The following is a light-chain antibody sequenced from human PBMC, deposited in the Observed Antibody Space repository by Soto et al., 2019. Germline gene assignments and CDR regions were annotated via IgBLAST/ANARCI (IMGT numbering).Light chain of an antibody. Sequence: EFVLTQSPGTLSLSPGERATLSCRASQSVSSSFLDWYQQKPGQAPRILIYGASTRATGIPDRFSGSGSGTDFPLTISRLEPEDFAVYYCQQYGSSPPLTFGGGTKVEIK. CDR3: QQYGSSPPLT. CDR2: GAS. CDR1: QSVSSSF. V-gene: IGKV3-20*01. J-gene: IGKJ4*01.